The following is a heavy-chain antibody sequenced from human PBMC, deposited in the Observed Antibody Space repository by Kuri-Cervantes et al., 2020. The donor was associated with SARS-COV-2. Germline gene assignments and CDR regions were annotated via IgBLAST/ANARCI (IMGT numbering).Heavy chain of an antibody. V-gene: IGHV3-20*04. Sequence: GESLKISCAASGFTFDDYGMSWVRQAPGKGLGWVSGINWNGGSTGYADSVKGRFTISRDNAKNSLYLQMNSLRAEDTALYYCARQQLALYYYYYMDVWGKGTTVTVSS. CDR2: INWNGGST. CDR1: GFTFDDYG. D-gene: IGHD6-13*01. J-gene: IGHJ6*03. CDR3: ARQQLALYYYYYMDV.